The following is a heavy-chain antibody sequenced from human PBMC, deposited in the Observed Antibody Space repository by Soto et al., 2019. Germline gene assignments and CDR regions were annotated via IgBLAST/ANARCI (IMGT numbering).Heavy chain of an antibody. CDR1: GFTFSSYA. Sequence: EVQLLESGGGLVQPGGSLRLSCAASGFTFSSYAMTWVRQAPGKGLEWVSGISGSGGSTYYADSVKGRFTFSRDNCKNTLYLQMNSLRAEDTALYYCAKAQYSWYEFSLNLDSWGQGTLVTVSS. CDR2: ISGSGGST. J-gene: IGHJ4*02. CDR3: AKAQYSWYEFSLNLDS. V-gene: IGHV3-23*01. D-gene: IGHD3-3*01.